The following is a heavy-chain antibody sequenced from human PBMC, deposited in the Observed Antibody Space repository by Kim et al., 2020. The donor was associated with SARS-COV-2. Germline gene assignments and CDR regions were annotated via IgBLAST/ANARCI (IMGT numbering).Heavy chain of an antibody. Sequence: GGSLRLSCAASGFTFSSYTMNWVRHAPGKGLEWVSSISGDGTYIYYADSVQGRFTISRDNSKNSVYLQLMSLRAEDTAMYYCARDMVPPTIYHRTWG. D-gene: IGHD3-10*01. V-gene: IGHV3-21*01. J-gene: IGHJ5*01. CDR2: ISGDGTYI. CDR1: GFTFSSYT. CDR3: ARDMVPPTIYHRT.